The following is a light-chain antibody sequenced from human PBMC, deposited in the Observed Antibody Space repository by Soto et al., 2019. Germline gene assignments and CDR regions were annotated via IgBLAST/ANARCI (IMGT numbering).Light chain of an antibody. CDR3: SSYAGSSTYV. Sequence: QSALTQPASVSGSAGQSITISCSGTMRDVGAYNLVSWYQQHPGTAPKLIIYEVRNRPSGISSRFSGSRSGNTASLTISGLQAEDEADYYCSSYAGSSTYVFGTGTKVTVL. CDR1: MRDVGAYNL. CDR2: EVR. J-gene: IGLJ1*01. V-gene: IGLV2-14*01.